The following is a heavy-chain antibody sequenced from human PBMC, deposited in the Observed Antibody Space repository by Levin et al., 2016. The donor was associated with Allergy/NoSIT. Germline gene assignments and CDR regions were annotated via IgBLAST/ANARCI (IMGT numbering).Heavy chain of an antibody. Sequence: ASVKVSCKASGYTFTSYGISWVRQAPGQGLEWMGWISAYNGNTNYAQKLQGRVTMTTDTSTSTAYMELRSLRSDDTAVYYCARMGDSVVVAATPYYYYYGMDVWGQGTTVTVSS. D-gene: IGHD2-15*01. J-gene: IGHJ6*02. CDR3: ARMGDSVVVAATPYYYYYGMDV. CDR2: ISAYNGNT. CDR1: GYTFTSYG. V-gene: IGHV1-18*01.